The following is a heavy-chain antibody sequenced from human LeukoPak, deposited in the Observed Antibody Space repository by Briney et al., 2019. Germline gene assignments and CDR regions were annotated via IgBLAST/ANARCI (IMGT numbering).Heavy chain of an antibody. Sequence: GGSLRLSCAASGFTFDNYAMTWVRQAPGKGLEWVSAISGSGGSTYYADSVKGRFTISRDNSKNTLYLQMNSLRAEDTAVYYCAKLSPMYYFDYWGQGTLVTVSS. J-gene: IGHJ4*02. CDR2: ISGSGGST. CDR3: AKLSPMYYFDY. CDR1: GFTFDNYA. D-gene: IGHD3-10*02. V-gene: IGHV3-23*01.